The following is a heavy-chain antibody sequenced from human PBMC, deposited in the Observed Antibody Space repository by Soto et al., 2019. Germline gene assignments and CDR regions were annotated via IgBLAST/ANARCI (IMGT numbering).Heavy chain of an antibody. J-gene: IGHJ5*02. V-gene: IGHV4-4*07. Sequence: SETLSLTCTVSGASMNSYHWSWIRQPAGKGLEWIGHIHSSGSTNYNPSPKSRVTMSVDTYKNQFSLRLMSLTAADTDVYYCARDQGVAAAGITWFDPWGQGCLVTVSS. D-gene: IGHD6-13*01. CDR3: ARDQGVAAAGITWFDP. CDR2: IHSSGST. CDR1: GASMNSYH.